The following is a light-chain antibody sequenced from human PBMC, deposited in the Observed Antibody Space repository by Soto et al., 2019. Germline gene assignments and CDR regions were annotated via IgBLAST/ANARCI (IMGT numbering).Light chain of an antibody. V-gene: IGKV3D-20*02. J-gene: IGKJ1*01. CDR3: QQHSNSPWT. CDR1: QSVTSNY. CDR2: AIS. Sequence: EIVLTQSPGTLSLSPGESAAFSCRASQSVTSNYLVWYRQKPGQAPRLLIYAISSRAAGIPDRFSGSGSGTDFTLTITRLEPEDSAVYYCQQHSNSPWTFGQGTRVEI.